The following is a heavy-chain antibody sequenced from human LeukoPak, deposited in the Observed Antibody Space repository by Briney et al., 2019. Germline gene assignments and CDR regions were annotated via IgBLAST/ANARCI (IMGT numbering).Heavy chain of an antibody. Sequence: GGSLRLSCAASGFTFSSYAMSWVRQAPGKGLEWVSAISGSGGSTYYADSVKGRFTISRDNSKNTLYLQMNSLRAEDTAVYYCAKDWVRWMDRSYFDYWGQGTLVTVSS. D-gene: IGHD2-2*03. V-gene: IGHV3-23*01. CDR1: GFTFSSYA. CDR3: AKDWVRWMDRSYFDY. J-gene: IGHJ4*02. CDR2: ISGSGGST.